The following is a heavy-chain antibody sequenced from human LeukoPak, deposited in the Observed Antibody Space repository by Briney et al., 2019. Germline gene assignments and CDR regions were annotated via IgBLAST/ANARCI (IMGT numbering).Heavy chain of an antibody. D-gene: IGHD5-24*01. CDR3: ASSDEGADGHYFDY. V-gene: IGHV4-31*03. J-gene: IGHJ4*02. CDR2: IYYSGST. Sequence: SETLSLTCTVSGGSISSGGYYWSWIRQHPGKGLEWIGYIYYSGSTYYNPSLKSRVTISVDTSKNQFSLKLSSVTAADTAVYYCASSDEGADGHYFDYWGQGTLVTVSS. CDR1: GGSISSGGYY.